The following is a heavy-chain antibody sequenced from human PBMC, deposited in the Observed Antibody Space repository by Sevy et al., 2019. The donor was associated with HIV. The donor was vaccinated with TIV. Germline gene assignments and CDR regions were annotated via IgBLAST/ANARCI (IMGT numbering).Heavy chain of an antibody. CDR2: ISRSGSST. CDR1: GFXFSNYA. CDR3: AKVDVVVPVADXGXDX. V-gene: IGHV3-23*01. D-gene: IGHD2-2*01. Sequence: GESLKISCAASGFXFSNYAMSWVRQAPGKGLEWVSSISRSGSSTDYADSVKGRFTISRDNSMNTLYLQMNSLRAEDTAVYYCAKVDVVVPVADXGXDXWGQGTTVTVSS. J-gene: IGHJ6*02.